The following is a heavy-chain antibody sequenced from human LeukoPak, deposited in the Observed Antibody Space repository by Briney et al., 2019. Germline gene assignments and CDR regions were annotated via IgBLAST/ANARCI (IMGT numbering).Heavy chain of an antibody. CDR2: IDPSGTFI. CDR3: ARDLRGSGSYYGAFDI. J-gene: IGHJ3*02. Sequence: GGSLRLSCAASGFTFSDYYLSWIRQAPGKGLEWVSYIDPSGTFIHYADSVKGRFTISRDNSKNTLYLQMNSLRAEDTAVYYCARDLRGSGSYYGAFDIWGQGTMVTVSS. V-gene: IGHV3-11*04. CDR1: GFTFSDYY. D-gene: IGHD3-10*01.